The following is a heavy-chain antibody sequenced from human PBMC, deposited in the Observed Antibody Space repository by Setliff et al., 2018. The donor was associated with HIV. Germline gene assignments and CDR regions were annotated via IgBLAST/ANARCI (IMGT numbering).Heavy chain of an antibody. D-gene: IGHD3-10*02. Sequence: SVMVSCKISGYSLTELSRHWVRQAPGKGLEWMGGIVLMSNTADYAPKFQGRVTITADKSTSTAYMELSSLRSEDTAVYYCARGQKMYLMITMLGGYYYYHMDVWGQGTTVTVSS. CDR1: GYSLTELS. J-gene: IGHJ6*02. CDR2: IVLMSNTA. V-gene: IGHV1-69*06. CDR3: ARGQKMYLMITMLGGYYYYHMDV.